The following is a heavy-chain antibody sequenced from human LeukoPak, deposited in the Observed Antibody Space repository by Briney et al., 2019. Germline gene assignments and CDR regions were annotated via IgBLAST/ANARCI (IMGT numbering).Heavy chain of an antibody. J-gene: IGHJ6*02. CDR1: GFTFSAYS. CDR2: ISSSSNYI. Sequence: GGSLRLSCAASGFTFSAYSMNWVRQAPGKGLDWVSSISSSSNYIYYADSVKGRFTISRDNAKNTLYLQMNSLRAEDTAVYCCAREGGEGYYYGMDVWGQGTTVTVSS. CDR3: AREGGEGYYYGMDV. D-gene: IGHD7-27*01. V-gene: IGHV3-21*01.